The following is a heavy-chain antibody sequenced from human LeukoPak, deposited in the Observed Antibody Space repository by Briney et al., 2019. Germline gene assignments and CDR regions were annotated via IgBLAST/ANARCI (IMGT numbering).Heavy chain of an antibody. J-gene: IGHJ4*02. D-gene: IGHD1-26*01. Sequence: ASVKVSCKASGYTFNGYYIHWVRQAPGQGLEWMGWINPNSGGANYAQTFQGRVTMTRDTSITTSYMELSRLRSDDTAVYYCARGESGSLVYWGQGTLVTVSS. CDR1: GYTFNGYY. CDR3: ARGESGSLVY. V-gene: IGHV1-2*02. CDR2: INPNSGGA.